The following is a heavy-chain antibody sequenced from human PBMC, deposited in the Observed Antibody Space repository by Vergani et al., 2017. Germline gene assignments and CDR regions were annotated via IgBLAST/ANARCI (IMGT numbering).Heavy chain of an antibody. V-gene: IGHV3-23*01. Sequence: EVQLLESGGGLVQPGGSLRLSCAASGFTFSSYAMSWVRQAPGKGLEWVSAISGSGGSTYYADSVKGRFTISRDNSKNTLYLQMNSLRAEDTAVYYCAKDISWNVPYFNYYDSSGYYSDGMDVWGQGTTVTVSS. D-gene: IGHD3-22*01. CDR2: ISGSGGST. CDR1: GFTFSSYA. J-gene: IGHJ6*02. CDR3: AKDISWNVPYFNYYDSSGYYSDGMDV.